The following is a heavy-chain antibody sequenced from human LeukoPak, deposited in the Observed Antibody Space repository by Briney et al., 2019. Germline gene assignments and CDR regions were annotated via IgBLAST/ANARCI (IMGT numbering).Heavy chain of an antibody. CDR2: IYYGGSA. J-gene: IGHJ4*02. V-gene: IGHV4-59*01. Sequence: SETLSLTCTVSGGSISSDYWRWIRQPPGKGRVWIGNIYYGGSANYNPSLKSRVTISVDTSTNQFSLKVNSVTAADTAVYYCARDGGPVYFDYWGQGTLVPVSS. CDR1: GGSISSDY. D-gene: IGHD2-15*01. CDR3: ARDGGPVYFDY.